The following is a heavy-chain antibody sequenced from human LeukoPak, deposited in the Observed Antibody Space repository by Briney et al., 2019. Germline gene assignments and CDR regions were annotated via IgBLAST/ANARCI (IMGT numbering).Heavy chain of an antibody. D-gene: IGHD3-22*01. CDR3: ARDDYDSSGYNAFGI. CDR1: GFTFSSYG. Sequence: GGSLRLSCAASGFTFSSYGMHWVRQAPGKGLEWVAVIWYDGSNKYYADSVKGRFTISRDNSKNTLYLQMNSLRAEDTAVYYCARDDYDSSGYNAFGIWGQGTMVTVSS. V-gene: IGHV3-33*01. J-gene: IGHJ3*02. CDR2: IWYDGSNK.